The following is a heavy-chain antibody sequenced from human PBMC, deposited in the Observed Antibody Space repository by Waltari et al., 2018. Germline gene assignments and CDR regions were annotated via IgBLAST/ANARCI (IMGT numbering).Heavy chain of an antibody. V-gene: IGHV3-7*04. J-gene: IGHJ4*02. Sequence: EVQLVESGGGLVQPGESLRLSCAASGFTFNTYWMTWVRQAPGKGLEWVAHIKQDGSEGWCVDSVKGRFTISRDNVKNSLYLQMNSLRAEDTAVYYCARDLGYYTFDYWGQGTLVTVSS. D-gene: IGHD1-26*01. CDR3: ARDLGYYTFDY. CDR2: IKQDGSEG. CDR1: GFTFNTYW.